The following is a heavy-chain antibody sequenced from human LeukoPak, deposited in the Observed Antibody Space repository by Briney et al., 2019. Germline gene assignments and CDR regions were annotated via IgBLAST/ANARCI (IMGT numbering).Heavy chain of an antibody. J-gene: IGHJ5*02. CDR1: GGSFSGYY. CDR2: INHSGST. D-gene: IGHD5-12*01. V-gene: IGHV4-34*01. CDR3: ARGGRLRGLT. Sequence: SETLSLTCAVYGGSFSGYYWSWIRQPPGKGLEWIGEINHSGSTNYNPFLKSRVTISVDTSKNQFSLKLSSVTAADTAVYYCARGGRLRGLTWGQGTLVTVSS.